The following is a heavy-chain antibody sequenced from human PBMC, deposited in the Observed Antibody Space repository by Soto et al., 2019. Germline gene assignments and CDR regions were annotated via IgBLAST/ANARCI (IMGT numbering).Heavy chain of an antibody. CDR2: ISYDGSNK. CDR1: GFTFSSYA. Sequence: QVQLVESGGGVVQPGRSLRLSCAASGFTFSSYAMHWVRQAPGKGLEWVAVISYDGSNKYYADSVKGRFTISRDNSKNTLYLQMNSLRAEDTAVYYCARVIEYDYVWGSYRYFDYWGQGTLVTVSS. CDR3: ARVIEYDYVWGSYRYFDY. D-gene: IGHD3-16*02. V-gene: IGHV3-30-3*01. J-gene: IGHJ4*02.